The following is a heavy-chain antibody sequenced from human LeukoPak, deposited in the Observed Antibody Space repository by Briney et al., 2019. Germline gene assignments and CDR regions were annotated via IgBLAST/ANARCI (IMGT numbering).Heavy chain of an antibody. V-gene: IGHV3-7*03. CDR3: AKDIRLGYDSPLFDY. Sequence: GGSLRLSCAASGFTFSSYWMSWVRQAPGKGLEWVANIKQDGSEKYYVDSVKGRFTISRDNAKNSLYLQMNSLRAEDTALYYCAKDIRLGYDSPLFDYWGQGTLVTVSS. D-gene: IGHD3-3*01. CDR1: GFTFSSYW. CDR2: IKQDGSEK. J-gene: IGHJ4*02.